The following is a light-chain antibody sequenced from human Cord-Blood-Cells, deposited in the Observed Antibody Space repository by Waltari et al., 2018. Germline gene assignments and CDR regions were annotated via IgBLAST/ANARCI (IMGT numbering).Light chain of an antibody. CDR3: QQRSNWPPT. V-gene: IGKV3-11*01. J-gene: IGKJ1*01. CDR2: DAS. CDR1: QGVSSY. Sequence: EIVLTQSPATLSLSPGERATLSCRASQGVSSYLAWYQQKPGQAPRLLIYDASNRATGIPARFSGSGSGTDFTLTISSLEPEDFAVYYCQQRSNWPPTLGQGTKVEIK.